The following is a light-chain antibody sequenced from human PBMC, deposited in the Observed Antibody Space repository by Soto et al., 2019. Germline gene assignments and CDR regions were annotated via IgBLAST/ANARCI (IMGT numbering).Light chain of an antibody. V-gene: IGKV3-15*01. CDR1: QSVSSSY. Sequence: EIVLTQSPGTLSFSPGERATLSCRASQSVSSSYLAWYQQKPGQAPRLLIYDASTRASDVPGRFSGSGSGREFTLTISSLQSEDFAIYSCHQYNSWPWTFGQGTKVDIK. CDR2: DAS. J-gene: IGKJ1*01. CDR3: HQYNSWPWT.